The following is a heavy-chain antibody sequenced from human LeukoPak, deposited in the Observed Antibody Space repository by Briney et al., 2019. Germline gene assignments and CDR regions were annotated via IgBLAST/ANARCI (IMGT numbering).Heavy chain of an antibody. J-gene: IGHJ5*02. D-gene: IGHD6-19*01. CDR3: ARDSRDVSSGWYLLGWFDP. V-gene: IGHV1-46*01. CDR2: INPSGGST. Sequence: ASVKVSCKASGYTFTSYYMHWVRQAPGQGLEGLEWMGIINPSGGSTSYAQKFQGRVTMTRDTSTSTAYMELSSLRSEDTAVYYCARDSRDVSSGWYLLGWFDPWGQGTLVTVSS. CDR1: GYTFTSYY.